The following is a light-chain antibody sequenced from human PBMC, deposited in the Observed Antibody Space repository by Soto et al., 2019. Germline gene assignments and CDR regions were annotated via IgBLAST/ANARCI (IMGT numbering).Light chain of an antibody. Sequence: ETVMTQTPATLSVSPGERATLSCRASQSVSNNLAWYQQKPGQAPRLLIYGASSRATGIPARFSGSGSGTEFTLTITSLQSEDFAVYSCQQYNNWPRTFGQGTKVEI. J-gene: IGKJ1*01. CDR3: QQYNNWPRT. V-gene: IGKV3-15*01. CDR1: QSVSNN. CDR2: GAS.